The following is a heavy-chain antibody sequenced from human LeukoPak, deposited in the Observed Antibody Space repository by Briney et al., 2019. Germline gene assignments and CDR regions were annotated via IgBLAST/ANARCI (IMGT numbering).Heavy chain of an antibody. J-gene: IGHJ4*02. CDR2: ISDTATRT. V-gene: IGHV3-23*01. CDR3: AQNGGGSGTYYPY. Sequence: GGFLRLSCAASGFTFDKYGMTCVRQAPGKGLEWVSTISDTATRTYYADSVNDRFTISRDNSRNTLSLQMNSLRDEDSAMYYCAQNGGGSGTYYPYWGLGTLVTVSS. D-gene: IGHD3-10*01. CDR1: GFTFDKYG.